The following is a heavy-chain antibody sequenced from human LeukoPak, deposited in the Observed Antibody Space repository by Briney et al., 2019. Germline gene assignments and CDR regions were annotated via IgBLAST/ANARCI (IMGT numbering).Heavy chain of an antibody. CDR1: GGTFSSYA. CDR3: AGVNSGYILWGHMYYFDY. V-gene: IGHV1-69*04. CDR2: IIPILGIA. J-gene: IGHJ4*02. D-gene: IGHD5-12*01. Sequence: SVKVSCKASGGTFSSYAISWVRQAPGQGLEWMGRIIPILGIANYAQKFQGRVTITADKSTSTAYMELSSLRSADTAVYYCAGVNSGYILWGHMYYFDYWGPGTLVTVSS.